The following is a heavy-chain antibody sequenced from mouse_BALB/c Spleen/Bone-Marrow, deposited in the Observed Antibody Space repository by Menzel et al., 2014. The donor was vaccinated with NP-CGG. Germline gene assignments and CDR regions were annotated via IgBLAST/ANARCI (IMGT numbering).Heavy chain of an antibody. Sequence: EVKLVESGGGLVQPGGSLKLSCAASGFTFSSYGMSWVRQTPDKRLETIATINNNGGDTYYPDSVKGRFTISRDNARNTLYLQMSSLKSEDTAMYYCARGYDYSSWFAYWGQGTLVTVSP. CDR1: GFTFSSYG. V-gene: IGHV5-6-3*01. CDR3: ARGYDYSSWFAY. D-gene: IGHD2-4*01. J-gene: IGHJ3*01. CDR2: INNNGGDT.